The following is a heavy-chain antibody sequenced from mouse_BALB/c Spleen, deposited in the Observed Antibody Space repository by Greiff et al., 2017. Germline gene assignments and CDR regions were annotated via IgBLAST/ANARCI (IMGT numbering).Heavy chain of an antibody. Sequence: EVQGVESGGGLVQPGGSLKLSCAVSGFTFSSYGMSWVRQTPDKRLELVATINSNGGSTYYPDSVKGRFTISRDNAKNTLYLQMSSLKSEDTAMYYCAREGGPWYFDVWGAGTTVTVTS. CDR2: INSNGGST. J-gene: IGHJ1*01. V-gene: IGHV5-6-3*01. CDR3: AREGGPWYFDV. D-gene: IGHD1-1*02. CDR1: GFTFSSYG.